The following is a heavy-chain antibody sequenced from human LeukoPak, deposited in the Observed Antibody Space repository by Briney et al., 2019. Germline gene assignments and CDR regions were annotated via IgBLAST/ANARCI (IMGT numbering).Heavy chain of an antibody. CDR3: ARLIDGYPDY. CDR2: IYYSGST. J-gene: IGHJ4*02. V-gene: IGHV4-39*01. CDR1: GGSISSSSYY. D-gene: IGHD5-24*01. Sequence: SETLSLTCTVSGGSISSSSYYWGWIRQPPGKGLEWIGGIYYSGSTYYNPSLKSRVTISVDTSKNQFSLKLSSVTAADTAVYYCARLIDGYPDYWGQGTLVTVSS.